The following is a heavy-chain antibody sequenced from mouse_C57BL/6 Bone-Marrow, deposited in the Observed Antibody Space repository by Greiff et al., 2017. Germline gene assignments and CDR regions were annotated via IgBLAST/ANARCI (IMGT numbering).Heavy chain of an antibody. Sequence: VHVKQSGPVLVKPGASVKMSCKASGYTFTDYYMNWVKQSPGKSLAWIGVINPYNGGTSYNQKFKGKATLTVDKSSSTAYMELNSLTSEDSAVYYCARSYCYYYAMDYWGQGTSVTGSS. CDR1: GYTFTDYY. D-gene: IGHD2-12*01. CDR3: ARSYCYYYAMDY. V-gene: IGHV1-19*01. J-gene: IGHJ4*01. CDR2: INPYNGGT.